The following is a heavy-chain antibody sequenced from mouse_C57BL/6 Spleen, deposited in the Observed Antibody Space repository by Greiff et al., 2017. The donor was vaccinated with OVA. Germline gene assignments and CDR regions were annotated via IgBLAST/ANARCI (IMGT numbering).Heavy chain of an antibody. CDR1: GYTFTSYW. J-gene: IGHJ3*01. CDR3: ARWGWLPAWFAY. D-gene: IGHD2-3*01. CDR2: INHSNGGT. V-gene: IGHV1-53*01. Sequence: QVHVKQPGTELVKPGASVKLSCKASGYTFTSYWMHWVKQRPGQGLEWIGNINHSNGGTNYNEKFKSKATLTVDKSSSTAYMQLSSLTSEDSAVYYCARWGWLPAWFAYWGQGTLVTVSA.